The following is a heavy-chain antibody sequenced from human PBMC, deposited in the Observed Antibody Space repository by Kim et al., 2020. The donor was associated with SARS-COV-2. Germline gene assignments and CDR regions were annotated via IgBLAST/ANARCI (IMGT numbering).Heavy chain of an antibody. CDR1: GFDFIPAW. CDR3: TWIGGSGTYALHY. D-gene: IGHD3-10*01. V-gene: IGHV3-15*05. CDR2: IKSKAGGGTT. J-gene: IGHJ4*01. Sequence: GGSLRLSCAASGFDFIPAWMSWVRQSPGKGLEWVGRIKSKAGGGTTDYSAPVQGRFTISRDDSTNMLHLQMNSLKIEDTAMYYCTWIGGSGTYALHYWG.